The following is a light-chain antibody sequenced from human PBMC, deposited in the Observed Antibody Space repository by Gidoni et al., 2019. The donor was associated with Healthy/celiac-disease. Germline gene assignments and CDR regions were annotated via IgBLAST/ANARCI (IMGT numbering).Light chain of an antibody. Sequence: PHPSATQSVSPWERATLSCRASQSVSSNLAWYQQKPGQAPRLLIYGASTRATVFPARRSDRGSGSDLTPDMSTLDPAHFPLYHGYQHNSCSPYTFGRGTKLEIK. CDR2: GAS. V-gene: IGKV3-15*01. CDR3: YQHNSCSPYT. CDR1: QSVSSN. J-gene: IGKJ2*01.